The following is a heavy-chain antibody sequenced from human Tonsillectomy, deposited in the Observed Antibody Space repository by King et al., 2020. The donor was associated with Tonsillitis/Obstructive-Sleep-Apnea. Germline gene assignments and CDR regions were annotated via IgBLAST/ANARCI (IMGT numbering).Heavy chain of an antibody. Sequence: QLVQSGAEVKKPGASVKVSCKVSGYTLTELSMHWVRQAPGKGLEWMGGFDPEDGETIYAQKFQGRVTMTEDTSTDTAYMELSSLRSEDTAVYYCAKPKYYYGSGSYYGYWYFDLWGRGTLVTVSS. CDR2: FDPEDGET. V-gene: IGHV1-24*01. J-gene: IGHJ2*01. CDR1: GYTLTELS. CDR3: AKPKYYYGSGSYYGYWYFDL. D-gene: IGHD3-10*01.